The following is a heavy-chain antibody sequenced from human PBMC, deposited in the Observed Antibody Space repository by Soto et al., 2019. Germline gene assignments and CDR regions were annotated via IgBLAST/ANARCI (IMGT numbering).Heavy chain of an antibody. V-gene: IGHV1-69*13. J-gene: IGHJ3*02. CDR2: IIPIFGTA. CDR1: GGTFSSYA. D-gene: IGHD3-3*01. CDR3: ARADTIFGVVIEPLGAFDI. Sequence: ASVKVSCKASGGTFSSYAISWVRQAPGQGLEWMGGIIPIFGTANYAQKFQGRVTITADESTSTAYMELSSLRSEDTAVYCCARADTIFGVVIEPLGAFDIWGQGTMVTVSS.